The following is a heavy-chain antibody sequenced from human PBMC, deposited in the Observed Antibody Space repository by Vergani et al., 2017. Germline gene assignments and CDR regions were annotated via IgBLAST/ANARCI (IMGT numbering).Heavy chain of an antibody. J-gene: IGHJ4*02. D-gene: IGHD3-9*01. Sequence: QVQLVQSGAEVKKPGASVKVSCKASGYTFTSYDINWVRQATGQGLEWMGWMNPNSGNTGYAQKFQGRVTMTRNTSISTAYMELSSLRAEDTAVYYCAKDSPFYDILTGNVGGFDYWGQGTLVTVSS. CDR1: GYTFTSYD. V-gene: IGHV1-8*01. CDR2: MNPNSGNT. CDR3: AKDSPFYDILTGNVGGFDY.